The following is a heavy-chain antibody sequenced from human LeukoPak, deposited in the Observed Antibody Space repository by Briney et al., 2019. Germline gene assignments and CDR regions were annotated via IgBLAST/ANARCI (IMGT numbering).Heavy chain of an antibody. J-gene: IGHJ4*02. D-gene: IGHD6-19*01. Sequence: SESLSLTCAVYGGSFSENYWSWIRQPPGKGLEWIGEIDHSGSTIYNASLKRRITISVDTSKNQFSLKLNSVTAADTAVYYCASGSVWLSDWGQGPLVTVSS. CDR2: IDHSGST. CDR1: GGSFSENY. CDR3: ASGSVWLSD. V-gene: IGHV4-34*01.